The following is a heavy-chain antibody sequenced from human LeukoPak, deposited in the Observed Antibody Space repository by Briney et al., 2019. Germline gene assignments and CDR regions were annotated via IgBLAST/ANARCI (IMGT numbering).Heavy chain of an antibody. CDR3: ARDSYYDILTGYYNYFDY. CDR1: GGSISSGSYY. CDR2: IYTSGST. Sequence: PSGTLSLTGTVSGGSISSGSYYWRWIRQPAGKGLEWIGRIYTSGSTNYNPSLKSRVTISVDTSKNQFSLKLSSVTAADTAVYYCARDSYYDILTGYYNYFDYWGQGTLVTVSS. V-gene: IGHV4-61*02. D-gene: IGHD3-9*01. J-gene: IGHJ4*02.